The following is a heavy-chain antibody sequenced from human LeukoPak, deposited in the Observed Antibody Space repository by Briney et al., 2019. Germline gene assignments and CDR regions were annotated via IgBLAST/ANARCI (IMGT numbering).Heavy chain of an antibody. CDR2: INHSGST. CDR3: ARRNIVVVVAATPTIQLPDAFDI. CDR1: GGSFSGYY. V-gene: IGHV4-34*01. Sequence: SETLSLTCAVYGGSFSGYYWSWIRQPPGKGLEWIGEINHSGSTNYNPSLKSRVTISVDTSKNQFSLKLSSVTAADTAVYYCARRNIVVVVAATPTIQLPDAFDIWGQGTMDTVSS. D-gene: IGHD2-15*01. J-gene: IGHJ3*02.